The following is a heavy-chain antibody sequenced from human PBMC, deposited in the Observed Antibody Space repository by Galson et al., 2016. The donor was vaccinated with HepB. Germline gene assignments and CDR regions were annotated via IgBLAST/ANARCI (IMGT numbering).Heavy chain of an antibody. CDR3: ARPTGQMLF. J-gene: IGHJ4*02. V-gene: IGHV4-39*01. D-gene: IGHD3-10*01. CDR2: IYYSGST. CDR1: GSISSRTSN. Sequence: GSISSRTSNWVWIRHSPGKGLEWMGSIYYSGSTYYNPSLKSRVTMSVDTAKNQFSLKLTSVTASDTAVYYCARPTGQMLFWGQGALVTVSS.